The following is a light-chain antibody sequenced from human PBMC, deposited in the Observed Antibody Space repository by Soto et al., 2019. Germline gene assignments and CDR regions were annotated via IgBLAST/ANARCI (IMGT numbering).Light chain of an antibody. Sequence: EIVMTQSPATLSESPGERATLSCGASLSFSTNVAWYQQKPGQAPRLLIFGASTRATGIPARFSGSGSGTEFTLTISSLQAEDVAVYYCQQYYSRPPTFGQGTKVDIK. CDR1: LSFSTN. CDR2: GAS. CDR3: QQYYSRPPT. V-gene: IGKV3-15*01. J-gene: IGKJ1*01.